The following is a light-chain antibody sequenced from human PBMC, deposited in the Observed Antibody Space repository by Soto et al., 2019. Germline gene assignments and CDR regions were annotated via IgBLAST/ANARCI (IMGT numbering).Light chain of an antibody. CDR3: GSYTGNNNYV. V-gene: IGLV2-14*01. CDR1: SSDVGGYNY. Sequence: QSALTQPASVSGYPGQSIIISCTGTSSDVGGYNYVSWYQQHPGKAPRVMIYEVSDRPSGVSTRFSGSKSGNTASLTFSGLQAEDEGDYYCGSYTGNNNYVFGTGTKVTVL. CDR2: EVS. J-gene: IGLJ1*01.